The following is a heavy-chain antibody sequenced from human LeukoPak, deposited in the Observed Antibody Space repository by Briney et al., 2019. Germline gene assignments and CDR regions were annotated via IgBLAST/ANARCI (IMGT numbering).Heavy chain of an antibody. V-gene: IGHV3-30*02. Sequence: GGSLRLSCAASGFTFSSYGMHWVRQAPGKGLEWVAFIRYDGSNKYYADSVKGRFTISRDNSKNTLYLQMNSLRPEDTAVYYCAKVDKGGYDSFDYWGQGTLVTVSS. J-gene: IGHJ4*02. D-gene: IGHD5-12*01. CDR1: GFTFSSYG. CDR3: AKVDKGGYDSFDY. CDR2: IRYDGSNK.